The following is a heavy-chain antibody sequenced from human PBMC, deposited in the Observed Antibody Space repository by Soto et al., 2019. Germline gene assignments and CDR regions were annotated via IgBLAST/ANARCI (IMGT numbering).Heavy chain of an antibody. CDR1: GFTFSSYA. D-gene: IGHD2-15*01. J-gene: IGHJ3*02. CDR3: ARGIVVVVAATGRGDAFDI. Sequence: VQLLESGGGLVQPGGSLRLSCAASGFTFSSYAMHWVRQAPGKGLEWVAVISYDGSNKYYADSVKGRFTISRDNSKNTLYLQMNSLRAEDTAVYYCARGIVVVVAATGRGDAFDIWGQGTMVTVSS. V-gene: IGHV3-30-3*01. CDR2: ISYDGSNK.